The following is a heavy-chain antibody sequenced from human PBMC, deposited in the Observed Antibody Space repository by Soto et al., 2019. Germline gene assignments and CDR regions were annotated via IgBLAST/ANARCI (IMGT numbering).Heavy chain of an antibody. CDR2: INHSGST. D-gene: IGHD2-8*02. V-gene: IGHV4-34*01. Sequence: QVQLQQWGAGLLKPSETLSLTCAVYGGSSSAYDWTWIRQPPGTGLEWIGEINHSGSTNYNPSLNSRVNISVDTSKNQFSLKLTSVTAADTAVYYCARDKITGLFDYWGQGTLVTVSS. CDR1: GGSSSAYD. J-gene: IGHJ4*02. CDR3: ARDKITGLFDY.